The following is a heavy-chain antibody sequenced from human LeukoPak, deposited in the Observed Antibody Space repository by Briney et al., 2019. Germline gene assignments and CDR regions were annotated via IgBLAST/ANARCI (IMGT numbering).Heavy chain of an antibody. CDR2: IDYSGGSS. V-gene: IGHV3-23*01. Sequence: PGGSLRLSCTVSGFTLSSYEMSWIRQAPGKGLEWVSSIDYSGGSSYYADSVKGRFTISRDNSKNTLYLQMNSLRAEDTAVYYPLGYCSRTSCLDAFDIWGQGTMVTVSS. CDR3: LGYCSRTSCLDAFDI. J-gene: IGHJ3*02. D-gene: IGHD2-2*01. CDR1: GFTLSSYE.